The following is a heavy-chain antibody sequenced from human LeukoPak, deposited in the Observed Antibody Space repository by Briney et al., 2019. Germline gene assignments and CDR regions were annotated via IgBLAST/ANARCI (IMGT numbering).Heavy chain of an antibody. CDR3: AKDRYYDSSRASYFDY. CDR2: INSDGSST. CDR1: GFTFSSYW. V-gene: IGHV3-74*01. J-gene: IGHJ4*02. Sequence: GGSLRLSCAASGFTFSSYWMHWVRQAPGKGLVWVSRINSDGSSTSYADSVKGRFTISRDNSKNTLYLQMNSLRAEDTAVYYCAKDRYYDSSRASYFDYWGQGTLVTVSS. D-gene: IGHD3-22*01.